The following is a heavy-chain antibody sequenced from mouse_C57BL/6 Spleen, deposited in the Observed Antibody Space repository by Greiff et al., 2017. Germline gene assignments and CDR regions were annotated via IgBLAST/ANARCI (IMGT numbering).Heavy chain of an antibody. CDR1: GFSFTSYA. V-gene: IGHV2-9-1*01. Sequence: QVQLQQSGPGLVAPSQSLSITCTVSGFSFTSYAISWVRQPPGKGLEWIGVIWTGGGTNYNSALKSRLSISKDNSKSQVFLKKNSLQTDDTAGYYGASITTIVAPYFDVWGTGTTVTVSS. CDR3: ASITTIVAPYFDV. J-gene: IGHJ1*03. D-gene: IGHD1-1*01. CDR2: IWTGGGT.